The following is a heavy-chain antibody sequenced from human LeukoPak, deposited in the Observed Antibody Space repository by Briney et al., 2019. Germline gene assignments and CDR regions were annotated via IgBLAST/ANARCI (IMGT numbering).Heavy chain of an antibody. J-gene: IGHJ4*02. Sequence: PWGSLTLSCAASGFTFSGYAMHWVRQAPGKGLEWVAVISYDGSNEYYADSVKGRFTIYRDNSKNTLYLQMNSLSVEDTAVYYCARVGYYASGPFSYFDYWGQGTLVADPS. D-gene: IGHD3-10*01. V-gene: IGHV3-30-3*01. CDR1: GFTFSGYA. CDR2: ISYDGSNE. CDR3: ARVGYYASGPFSYFDY.